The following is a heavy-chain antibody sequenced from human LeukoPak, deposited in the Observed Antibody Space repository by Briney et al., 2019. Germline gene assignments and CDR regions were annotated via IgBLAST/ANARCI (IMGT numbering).Heavy chain of an antibody. J-gene: IGHJ4*02. V-gene: IGHV3-33*01. CDR3: VRDGIAVAGDKFDY. CDR2: IWYDGSNN. Sequence: GGSLRLSCAASGFTFSSYGMHWVRQAPGKGLEWVAVIWYDGSNNYYADSVKGRFTISRDNSKNTLYLQMNSLRAEDTAVYYCVRDGIAVAGDKFDYWGQGTLVTVSS. CDR1: GFTFSSYG. D-gene: IGHD6-19*01.